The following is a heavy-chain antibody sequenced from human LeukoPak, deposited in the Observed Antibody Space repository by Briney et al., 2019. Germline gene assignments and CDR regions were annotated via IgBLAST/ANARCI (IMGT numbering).Heavy chain of an antibody. CDR1: GYTFTGYY. D-gene: IGHD3-22*01. Sequence: ASVKVPCKASGYTFTGYYMHWVRQAPGQGLEWMGWINPNSGGTNYAQKFQGRVTMTRDTSISTAYMELSRLRSDDAAVYYCARAPMIVVGHFDYWGQGTLVTVSS. CDR2: INPNSGGT. CDR3: ARAPMIVVGHFDY. J-gene: IGHJ4*02. V-gene: IGHV1-2*02.